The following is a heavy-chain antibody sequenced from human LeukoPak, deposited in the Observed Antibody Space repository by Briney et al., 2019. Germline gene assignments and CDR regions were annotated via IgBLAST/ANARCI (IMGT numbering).Heavy chain of an antibody. CDR2: INPNSGGT. Sequence: ASVKVSCKASGYTFTGYYMHWVRQAPGQGLEWMGWINPNSGGTNYAQKFQGRVTMTRDTSISTAYMELSRLRSDDTAVYYCARVPGYCSSISCYSPNPFDYWGQGTLVTVSS. D-gene: IGHD2-2*02. V-gene: IGHV1-2*02. J-gene: IGHJ4*02. CDR3: ARVPGYCSSISCYSPNPFDY. CDR1: GYTFTGYY.